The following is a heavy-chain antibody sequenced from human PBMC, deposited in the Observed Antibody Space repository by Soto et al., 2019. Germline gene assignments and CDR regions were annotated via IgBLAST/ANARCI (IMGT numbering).Heavy chain of an antibody. D-gene: IGHD5-12*01. CDR2: IDYSGSA. Sequence: VQLQESGPGLVKPSQTLSLICTVSGASINSGNYNWTWIRQHTGRGLEWIGCIDYSGSAYYNPSLKSRVAISVDTSKDQFSLNLTSVTAADTAVYYCARGIVASIFGRFDPWGLGTLVTVSS. V-gene: IGHV4-31*03. J-gene: IGHJ5*02. CDR3: ARGIVASIFGRFDP. CDR1: GASINSGNYN.